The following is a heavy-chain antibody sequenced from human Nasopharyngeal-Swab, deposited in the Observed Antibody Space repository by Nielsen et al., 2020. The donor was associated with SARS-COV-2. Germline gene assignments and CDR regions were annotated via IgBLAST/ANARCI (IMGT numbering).Heavy chain of an antibody. Sequence: LSLTCVASGFTFSNYGMHWVRQAPGKGLEWVAIISYDGSNKYHADSVKGRFTISKDNSKNTLYLQMSSLRADATAVYYCAKERFYSGSGKYPRDFDYWGQGTLVTVSS. CDR3: AKERFYSGSGKYPRDFDY. CDR1: GFTFSNYG. D-gene: IGHD3-10*01. CDR2: ISYDGSNK. J-gene: IGHJ4*02. V-gene: IGHV3-30*18.